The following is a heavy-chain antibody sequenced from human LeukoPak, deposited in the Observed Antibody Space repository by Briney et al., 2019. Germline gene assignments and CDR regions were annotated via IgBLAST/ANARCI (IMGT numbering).Heavy chain of an antibody. J-gene: IGHJ4*02. CDR2: ISGSGDRI. D-gene: IGHD3-16*02. CDR1: GFTFNDYY. V-gene: IGHV3-11*01. CDR3: ARDYAWDSYGLVLDS. Sequence: PGGCLRLSCAASGFTFNDYYMSWIRQAPGEGLEWISYISGSGDRIYYADSVKGRFTISRDNAKNSPYLQLNSLRAEDTAVYYCARDYAWDSYGLVLDSWGQGALVTVSS.